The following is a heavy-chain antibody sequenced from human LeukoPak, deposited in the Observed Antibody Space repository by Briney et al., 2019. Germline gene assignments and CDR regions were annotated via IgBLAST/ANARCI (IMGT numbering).Heavy chain of an antibody. CDR1: GFTFSSFW. V-gene: IGHV3-74*01. Sequence: GGSLRLSCAASGFTFSSFWMHWVRQAPGKGLVWVSRINNDGSSTNYADSVKGRFTISRDNAKNTLYLQMNSLRAEDTAMYYCAKSNWFDPWGQGTLVTVSS. CDR2: INNDGSST. J-gene: IGHJ5*02. D-gene: IGHD2/OR15-2a*01. CDR3: AKSNWFDP.